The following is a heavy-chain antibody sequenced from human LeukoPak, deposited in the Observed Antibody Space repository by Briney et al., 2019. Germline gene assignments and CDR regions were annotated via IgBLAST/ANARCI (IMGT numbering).Heavy chain of an antibody. D-gene: IGHD4-11*01. CDR3: ARGSIDYSNYGY. V-gene: IGHV1-8*01. Sequence: ASVTVSCKASGYTFTSYDINWVRQATGQGLEWMGWMNPNSGNTGYAQKFQGRVTMTRNTSISTAYMELSSLRSEDTAVYYCARGSIDYSNYGYWGQGILVTVSS. J-gene: IGHJ4*02. CDR2: MNPNSGNT. CDR1: GYTFTSYD.